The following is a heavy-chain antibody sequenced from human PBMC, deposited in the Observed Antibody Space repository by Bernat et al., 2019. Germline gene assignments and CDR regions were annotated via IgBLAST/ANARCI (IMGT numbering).Heavy chain of an antibody. V-gene: IGHV3-33*01. D-gene: IGHD4-17*01. J-gene: IGHJ6*02. CDR1: KFTFSSYG. CDR2: IWHDGSNE. Sequence: QVQLVESGGGVVQTERSQRLSCEASKFTFSSYGMHWVRQAPGKGLEWVAVIWHDGSNENYADSVKGRFTISRDNSKNTLYLQMNNLRAEDTAFYYCAIFSLYGAPASAMDVWGQGTTVTVSS. CDR3: AIFSLYGAPASAMDV.